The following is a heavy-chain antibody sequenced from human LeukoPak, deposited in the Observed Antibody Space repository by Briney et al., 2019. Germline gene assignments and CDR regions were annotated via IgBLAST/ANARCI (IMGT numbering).Heavy chain of an antibody. CDR2: INPNSGGT. CDR1: GYTFTGYY. J-gene: IGHJ4*02. D-gene: IGHD6-19*01. Sequence: ASVKVSCKASGYTFTGYYMHWVRQAPGQGLEWMGWINPNSGGTNYAQKFQGRVTMTRDTFISTAYMELSRLRSDDTAVYYCARGVAVAGIGGFDYWGQGTLVTVSS. V-gene: IGHV1-2*02. CDR3: ARGVAVAGIGGFDY.